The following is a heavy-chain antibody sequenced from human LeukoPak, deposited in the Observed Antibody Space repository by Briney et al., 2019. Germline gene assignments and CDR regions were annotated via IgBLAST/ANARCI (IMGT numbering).Heavy chain of an antibody. CDR3: ARLAGELLVDY. Sequence: GGSLRLSCAASGFTFSSYEMNWVRQAPGKGLEWVSYISSSGSTIYYADSVKGRFTISRDNAKNSLYLQMNSLRAEDTAVYYCARLAGELLVDYWGQGTLVTVSS. V-gene: IGHV3-48*03. CDR1: GFTFSSYE. CDR2: ISSSGSTI. D-gene: IGHD3-16*01. J-gene: IGHJ4*02.